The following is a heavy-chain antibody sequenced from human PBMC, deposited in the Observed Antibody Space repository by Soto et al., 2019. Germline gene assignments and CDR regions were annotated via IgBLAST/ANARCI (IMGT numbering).Heavy chain of an antibody. D-gene: IGHD1-1*01. CDR2: IYYSGST. CDR3: ARLATRYYFDY. J-gene: IGHJ4*02. V-gene: IGHV4-59*01. Sequence: SQTLSVTCTVSGGSIGNYYWSWIRQPPGKGLEWIGYIYYSGSTNYNPSLKSRVTISVDTSKNQFSLKMSSVTAADTAVYYCARLATRYYFDYWGQGTLVTVSS. CDR1: GGSIGNYY.